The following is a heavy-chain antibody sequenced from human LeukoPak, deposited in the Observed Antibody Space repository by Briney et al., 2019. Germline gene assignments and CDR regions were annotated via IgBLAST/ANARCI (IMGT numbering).Heavy chain of an antibody. J-gene: IGHJ4*02. V-gene: IGHV5-51*01. D-gene: IGHD3-22*01. CDR1: GYTFSNYW. Sequence: GESLQISCKGSGYTFSNYWIAWVRQMPGKGLEWMGIIFPGDSDTRYSPSFQGQVTISVDKSISTAYLQWSSLKATDTAMYYCARVGYYDSSGYYRANYFDYWGQGTLVTVSS. CDR3: ARVGYYDSSGYYRANYFDY. CDR2: IFPGDSDT.